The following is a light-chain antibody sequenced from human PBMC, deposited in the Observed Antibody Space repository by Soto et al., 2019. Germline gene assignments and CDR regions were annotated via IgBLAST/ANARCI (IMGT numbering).Light chain of an antibody. J-gene: IGLJ1*01. V-gene: IGLV2-23*02. CDR1: SSDVGSYNL. CDR3: CSYAGSSTYV. Sequence: QSVLTHPASVSGSPVHSITISCTGTSSDVGSYNLVSWYQQHPGKAPKVMIYEVSKRPSGVPNRFSGSKSGYTASLTISGLQAEDEADYYCCSYAGSSTYVFGTGTKVTVL. CDR2: EVS.